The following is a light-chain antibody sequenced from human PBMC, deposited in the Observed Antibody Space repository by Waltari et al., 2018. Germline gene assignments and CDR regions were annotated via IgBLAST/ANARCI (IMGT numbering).Light chain of an antibody. V-gene: IGKV4-1*01. CDR1: QSVLYSSNNKNY. CDR2: WAS. Sequence: IVMTQSPDSLAVSLGERATINCKSSQSVLYSSNNKNYLAWHQQKPGQPPKLLIYWASTRESGVPDQFSGSGSGTDFTLTISSLQAEDVAVYYCQQYYSTPPTFGPGTKVDIK. CDR3: QQYYSTPPT. J-gene: IGKJ3*01.